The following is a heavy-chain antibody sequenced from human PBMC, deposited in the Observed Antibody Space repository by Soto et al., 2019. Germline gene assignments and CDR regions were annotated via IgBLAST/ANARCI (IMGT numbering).Heavy chain of an antibody. D-gene: IGHD2-8*01. CDR1: GFSLRTTGVG. J-gene: IGHJ4*02. Sequence: QITLKESGPMLVKPTQTLTLTCSFSGFSLRTTGVGVAWIRQPPGKALEWLTLIFWDDDIRYSPSLKTKLTITKDVSKNQVALAVTNLDPVDTATYYCSYLSRYAMRFYFASWGQGAPVTVSS. V-gene: IGHV2-5*02. CDR3: SYLSRYAMRFYFAS. CDR2: IFWDDDI.